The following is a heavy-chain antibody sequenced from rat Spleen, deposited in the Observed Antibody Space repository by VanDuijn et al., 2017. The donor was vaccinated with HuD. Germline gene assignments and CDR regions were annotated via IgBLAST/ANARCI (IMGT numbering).Heavy chain of an antibody. D-gene: IGHD4-3*01. V-gene: IGHV5-7*01. J-gene: IGHJ4*01. CDR1: GFTFSDYN. Sequence: EVHLVESGGGLVQPGRSLKLSCAASGFTFSDYNMAWVRQAPKKGLEWVATISYDGSSTYYRDSVKGRFTISRDNAKSTLYLQMDSLRSEDTATYYCARHNSGYGVMDAWGQGASVTVSS. CDR3: ARHNSGYGVMDA. CDR2: ISYDGSST.